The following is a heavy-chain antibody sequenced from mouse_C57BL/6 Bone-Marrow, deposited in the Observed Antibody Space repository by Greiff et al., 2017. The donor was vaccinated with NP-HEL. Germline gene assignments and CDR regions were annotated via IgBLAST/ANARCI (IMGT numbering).Heavy chain of an antibody. V-gene: IGHV1-75*01. Sequence: VKLVESGPELVKPGASVKISCKASGYTFTDYYINWVKQRPGQGLEWIGWIFPGSGSTYYNEKFKGKATLTVDKSSSTAYMLLSSLTSEDSAVYFCARPYGSSYWYFDVWGTGTTVTVSS. CDR3: ARPYGSSYWYFDV. CDR1: GYTFTDYY. D-gene: IGHD1-1*01. J-gene: IGHJ1*03. CDR2: IFPGSGST.